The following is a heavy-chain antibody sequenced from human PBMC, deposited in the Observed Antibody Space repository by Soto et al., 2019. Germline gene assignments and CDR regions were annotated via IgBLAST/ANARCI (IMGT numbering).Heavy chain of an antibody. V-gene: IGHV4-31*03. D-gene: IGHD1-26*01. CDR1: GGSITSGSYY. CDR2: IYYNGKT. CDR3: ARDLSGRSDY. J-gene: IGHJ4*02. Sequence: QVQLQESGPGLVKPSQTLSLTCTVSGGSITSGSYYWSWVRQHPGKGLEWIGCIYYNGKTNYNPSLRSRVTMSVATSKNQFFLRLSSVTAADTAVYYCARDLSGRSDYWGQGTLVTVSS.